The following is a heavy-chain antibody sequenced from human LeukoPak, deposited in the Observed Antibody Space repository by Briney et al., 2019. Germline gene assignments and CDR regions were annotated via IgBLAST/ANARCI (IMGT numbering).Heavy chain of an antibody. J-gene: IGHJ5*02. CDR2: ISTSGSNV. CDR1: GFTFRDYY. Sequence: GGSLRLSCAASGFTFRDYYMTWIRQAPGKGLEWVSYISTSGSNVYYASSVKGRFTISRDNAENSLYLQMNSLRAEDTAVYYCARDLVVPAAIGTFDPWGQGTLVTVSS. D-gene: IGHD2-2*02. CDR3: ARDLVVPAAIGTFDP. V-gene: IGHV3-11*01.